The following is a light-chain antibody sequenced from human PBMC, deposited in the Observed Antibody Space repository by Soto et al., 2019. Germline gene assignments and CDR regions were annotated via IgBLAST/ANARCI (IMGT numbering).Light chain of an antibody. CDR2: DTS. Sequence: ETVLTQSPGTLSLSPWERATVSCRASQSVGGNSLAWYQQRPGQAPRLLIYDTSKRATGIPDRFSGSGSGTDFTLTISRLEPADFAVYYCQQYQNSPRTFGQGTKVEIK. V-gene: IGKV3-20*01. CDR1: QSVGGNS. CDR3: QQYQNSPRT. J-gene: IGKJ1*01.